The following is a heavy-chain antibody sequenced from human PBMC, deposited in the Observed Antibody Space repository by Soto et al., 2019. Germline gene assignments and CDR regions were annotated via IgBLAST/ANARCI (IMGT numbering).Heavy chain of an antibody. D-gene: IGHD3-10*01. V-gene: IGHV1-69*06. CDR3: ASSSGSGYDYGSGTFDY. CDR1: GGTFSSYA. Sequence: QVQLVQSGAEVKKPGSSVKVSCKASGGTFSSYAISWVRQAPGQGLEWMGGIIPIFGTANYAQKFQGRVTITADKSTSTAYMELSSLRSEDTAVYYCASSSGSGYDYGSGTFDYWGQGTLVTVSS. CDR2: IIPIFGTA. J-gene: IGHJ4*02.